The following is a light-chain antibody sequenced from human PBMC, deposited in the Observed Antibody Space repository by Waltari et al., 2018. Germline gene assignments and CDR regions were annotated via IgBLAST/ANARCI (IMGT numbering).Light chain of an antibody. Sequence: IVLTQSPGTLSLSPGERATLSCRASESVPAGYLAWYQQRPGQSPRLLIYGVSNRAADIPDRFGGSELGTDFTLTISRLEPEDFAVYYCQQYGSSPWTFGQGTRVDI. CDR3: QQYGSSPWT. CDR2: GVS. V-gene: IGKV3-20*01. CDR1: ESVPAGY. J-gene: IGKJ1*01.